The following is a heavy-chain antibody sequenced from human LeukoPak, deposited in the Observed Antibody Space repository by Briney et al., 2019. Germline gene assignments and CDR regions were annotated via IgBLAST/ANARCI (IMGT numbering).Heavy chain of an antibody. D-gene: IGHD6-13*01. CDR3: ARDPRIAAAGSNLV. V-gene: IGHV4-59*12. J-gene: IGHJ4*02. CDR1: GGSISSYY. Sequence: SETLSLTCTVSGGSISSYYWSWIRQPPGKGLEWIGYISYSGSTNYNPSLNSRVTISVDTSKNQFSLKLSSVTAADTAVYYCARDPRIAAAGSNLVWGQGTLVTVSS. CDR2: ISYSGST.